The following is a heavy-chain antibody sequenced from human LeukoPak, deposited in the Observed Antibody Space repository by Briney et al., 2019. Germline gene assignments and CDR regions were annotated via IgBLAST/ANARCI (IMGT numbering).Heavy chain of an antibody. CDR3: ARPKSGTYSLLHY. Sequence: SETLSLTCTVSGGSSSSSTYYWGWIRQPPGKGLEWIGSIYYSGSTYYNPSLKSRVTISVDTSKNQLSLKVSSVTAADTAVYYCARPKSGTYSLLHYWGQGTLVTVSS. D-gene: IGHD1-26*01. CDR2: IYYSGST. V-gene: IGHV4-39*01. J-gene: IGHJ4*02. CDR1: GGSSSSSTYY.